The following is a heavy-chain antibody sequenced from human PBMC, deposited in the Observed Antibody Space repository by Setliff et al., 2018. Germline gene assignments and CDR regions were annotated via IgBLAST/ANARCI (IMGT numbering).Heavy chain of an antibody. V-gene: IGHV4-59*01. Sequence: SETLSLTCTVSGDSMTSSYWTWIRQTPGRGLEWIGYISYSGTTNYNPSLKSRVTISSDTSNNQFYLSLTSVNAADTALYFCAKATRQSLFAMSLDALDIWGQGSMVTVSS. J-gene: IGHJ3*02. CDR1: GDSMTSSY. CDR2: ISYSGTT. D-gene: IGHD3-3*01. CDR3: AKATRQSLFAMSLDALDI.